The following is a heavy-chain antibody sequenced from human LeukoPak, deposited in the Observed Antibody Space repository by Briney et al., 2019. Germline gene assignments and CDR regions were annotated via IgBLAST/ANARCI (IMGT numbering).Heavy chain of an antibody. V-gene: IGHV1-69*06. CDR1: GGTFSSYA. CDR3: ARAKPKNMVRGLIMRRESRYYFDY. Sequence: SVKVSCKASGGTFSSYAISWVRQAPGQGLEWMGGIIPIFGTANYAQKFQGRVTITADKSTSTAYMELSSLRSEDTAVYYCARAKPKNMVRGLIMRRESRYYFDYWGQGTLVTVSS. J-gene: IGHJ4*02. D-gene: IGHD3-10*01. CDR2: IIPIFGTA.